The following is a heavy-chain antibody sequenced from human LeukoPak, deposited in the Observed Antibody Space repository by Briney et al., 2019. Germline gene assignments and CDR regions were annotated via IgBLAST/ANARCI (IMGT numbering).Heavy chain of an antibody. J-gene: IGHJ4*02. CDR3: ATVFTYYYDSSGSPGAH. CDR1: GYTLTELS. D-gene: IGHD3-22*01. CDR2: FDPEDGET. Sequence: VASVKVSCKVSGYTLTELSMHWVRQAPGKGLGWMGGFDPEDGETIYAQKFQGRVTMTEDTSTDTAYMELSSLRSEDTAVYYCATVFTYYYDSSGSPGAHWGQGTLVTVSS. V-gene: IGHV1-24*01.